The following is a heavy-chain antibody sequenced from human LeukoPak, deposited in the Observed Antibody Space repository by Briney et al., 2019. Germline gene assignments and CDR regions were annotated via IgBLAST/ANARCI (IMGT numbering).Heavy chain of an antibody. D-gene: IGHD2-2*01. Sequence: SETLSLTCTISGGSISSGDYYWSWIRQPPGKGLEWSGYIYYSGSTYYNPSLKSRVTISVDTSKNQFSLKLSSVTAADTAVYYCARVVCSSTSCASYYFDYWGQGTLVTVSS. CDR2: IYYSGST. CDR3: ARVVCSSTSCASYYFDY. CDR1: GGSISSGDYY. V-gene: IGHV4-30-4*01. J-gene: IGHJ4*02.